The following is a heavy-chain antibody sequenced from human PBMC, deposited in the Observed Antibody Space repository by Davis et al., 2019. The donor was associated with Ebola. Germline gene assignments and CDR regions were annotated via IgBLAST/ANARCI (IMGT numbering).Heavy chain of an antibody. CDR2: IDPSDSYT. Sequence: KVSCKGSGYSFTSYWISWVRQMPGKGLEWMGRIDPSDSYTNYSPSFQGHVTISADKSISTAYLQWRSLKASDTAMYYCARHHYYDFWSGYYPEFDYWGQGTLVTVSS. D-gene: IGHD3-3*01. CDR3: ARHHYYDFWSGYYPEFDY. V-gene: IGHV5-10-1*01. J-gene: IGHJ4*02. CDR1: GYSFTSYW.